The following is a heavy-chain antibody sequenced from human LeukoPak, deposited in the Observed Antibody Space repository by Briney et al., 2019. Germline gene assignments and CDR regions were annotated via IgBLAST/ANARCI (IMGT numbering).Heavy chain of an antibody. V-gene: IGHV3-48*04. Sequence: GRSLRLSCAASGFIFSSYAMNWVRQAPGKGLEWVSYISSSSSTIYYADSVKGRFTISRDNAKNSLYLQMNSLRAEDTAVYYCARDTRVAPFDYWGQGTLVTVSS. D-gene: IGHD5-12*01. J-gene: IGHJ4*02. CDR3: ARDTRVAPFDY. CDR2: ISSSSSTI. CDR1: GFIFSSYA.